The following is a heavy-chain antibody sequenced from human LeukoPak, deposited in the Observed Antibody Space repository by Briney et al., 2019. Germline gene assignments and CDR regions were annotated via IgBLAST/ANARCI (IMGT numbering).Heavy chain of an antibody. CDR1: GYTFSGNY. CDR2: IDPNSGGT. D-gene: IGHD4-11*01. J-gene: IGHJ4*02. V-gene: IGHV1-2*02. Sequence: GASVKVSCKASGYTFSGNYIHWVRQAPGQGLEYMGYIDPNSGGTYYIEKFQGRVTMTRDMSINTAYVELSSLTSDDTAVYYCARGGGTVAPAPWVPFAYWGQGILVTVSS. CDR3: ARGGGTVAPAPWVPFAY.